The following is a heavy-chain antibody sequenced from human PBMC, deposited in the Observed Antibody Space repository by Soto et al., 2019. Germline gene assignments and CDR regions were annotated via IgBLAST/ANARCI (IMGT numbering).Heavy chain of an antibody. J-gene: IGHJ6*02. CDR3: ASLPSFYYGSGYGMDV. Sequence: QVQLVQSGTEVKKPGSSVKVSCKASGGTFRSNAISWVRQAPGRGLEWMGGLIPIFGTTNYAQKFQGRVTITADESASTAYMELSSLRSDDTAMYYCASLPSFYYGSGYGMDVWGQGTTVTFSS. CDR2: LIPIFGTT. CDR1: GGTFRSNA. D-gene: IGHD3-10*01. V-gene: IGHV1-69*01.